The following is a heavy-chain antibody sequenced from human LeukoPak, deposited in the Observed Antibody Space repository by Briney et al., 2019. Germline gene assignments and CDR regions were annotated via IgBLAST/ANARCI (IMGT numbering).Heavy chain of an antibody. V-gene: IGHV3-74*03. D-gene: IGHD5-12*01. J-gene: IGHJ4*02. CDR3: AREGRASGYDFDC. CDR1: GFTFSSYW. CDR2: INSDGSSI. Sequence: GGSLRLSCAASGFTFSSYWMHWVRQAPGKGLVWVSRINSDGSSITYADSVKGRFTISRDNAKNTLYLQMNSLRVEDTAVHYCAREGRASGYDFDCWGQGTLVTVSS.